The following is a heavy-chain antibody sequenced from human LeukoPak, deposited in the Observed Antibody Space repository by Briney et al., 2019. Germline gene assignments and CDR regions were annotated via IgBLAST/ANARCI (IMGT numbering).Heavy chain of an antibody. CDR1: GGSISSYY. CDR3: ARGSGSGSLNWFDP. J-gene: IGHJ5*02. CDR2: IYTSGST. V-gene: IGHV4-4*07. Sequence: SETLSLTWTVSGGSISSYYWSWIRQPAGKGLEWIGRIYTSGSTNYNPSLKSRVTMSVDTSKNQFSLKLSSVTAADTAVYYCARGSGSGSLNWFDPWGQGTLVTVSS. D-gene: IGHD1-26*01.